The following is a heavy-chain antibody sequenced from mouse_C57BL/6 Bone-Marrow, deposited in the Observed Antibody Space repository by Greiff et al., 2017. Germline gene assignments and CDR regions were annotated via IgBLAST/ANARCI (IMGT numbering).Heavy chain of an antibody. CDR3: ARRITTVVATRYFDV. Sequence: EVKVVESGGDLVKPGGSLKLSCAASGFTFSSYGMSWVRQTPDKRLEWVATISSGGSYTYYPDSVKGRFTISRDNAKNTLYLQMSSLKSEDTAMXYCARRITTVVATRYFDVWGTGTTVTVSS. J-gene: IGHJ1*03. D-gene: IGHD1-1*01. CDR2: ISSGGSYT. CDR1: GFTFSSYG. V-gene: IGHV5-6*02.